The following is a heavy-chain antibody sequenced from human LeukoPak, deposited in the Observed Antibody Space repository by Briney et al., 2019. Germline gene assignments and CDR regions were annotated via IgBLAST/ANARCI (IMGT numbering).Heavy chain of an antibody. V-gene: IGHV1-69*05. CDR1: GGTFSSYA. J-gene: IGHJ4*02. Sequence: GASVKVSCKASGGTFSSYAISWVRQAPGQGLEWMGGIIPIFGTANHAQKFQGRVTITTDEPASTAYMELSSLRSEDTAVYYCARDGYYGSGSYYNVADYWGQGTLVTVSS. CDR2: IIPIFGTA. CDR3: ARDGYYGSGSYYNVADY. D-gene: IGHD3-10*01.